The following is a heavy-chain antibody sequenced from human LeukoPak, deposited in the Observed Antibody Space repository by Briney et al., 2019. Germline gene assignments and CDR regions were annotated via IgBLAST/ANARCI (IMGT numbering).Heavy chain of an antibody. Sequence: GGSLRLSCAASGFTVSSNYMSWVRQAPGKGLEWVSAISGSGGSTYYADSVKGRFTISRDNSKNTLYLQMNSLRAEDTAVYYCASIAAAGSFDYWGQGTLVTVSS. J-gene: IGHJ4*02. CDR3: ASIAAAGSFDY. V-gene: IGHV3-23*01. CDR2: ISGSGGST. D-gene: IGHD6-13*01. CDR1: GFTVSSNY.